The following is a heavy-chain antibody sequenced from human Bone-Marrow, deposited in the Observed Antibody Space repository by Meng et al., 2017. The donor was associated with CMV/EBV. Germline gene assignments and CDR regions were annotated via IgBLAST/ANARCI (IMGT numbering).Heavy chain of an antibody. V-gene: IGHV4-34*01. J-gene: IGHJ4*02. CDR3: ARFLRGAN. CDR1: GGSFSGYY. D-gene: IGHD3-10*01. Sequence: GSLRLSCAVYGGSFSGYYWSWIRQPPGKGLEWIGEINHSGSTNYNPPLKSRVTISVDTSKNQFSLKLSSVTAADTAVYYCARFLRGANWGQGTLVTGSS. CDR2: INHSGST.